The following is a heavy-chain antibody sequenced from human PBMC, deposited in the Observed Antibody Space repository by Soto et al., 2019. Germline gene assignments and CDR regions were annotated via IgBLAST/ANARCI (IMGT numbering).Heavy chain of an antibody. D-gene: IGHD3-9*01. CDR1: GGTFSSYA. Sequence: SVKVSCKASGGTFSSYAISWVRQAPGQGLEWMGGIIPIFGTANYAQKFQGRVTITADESTSTAYMELSSLRSEDTAVYYCARGDFACLLYTFAPSNWFDPWGQETLVTFSS. CDR3: ARGDFACLLYTFAPSNWFDP. V-gene: IGHV1-69*13. CDR2: IIPIFGTA. J-gene: IGHJ5*02.